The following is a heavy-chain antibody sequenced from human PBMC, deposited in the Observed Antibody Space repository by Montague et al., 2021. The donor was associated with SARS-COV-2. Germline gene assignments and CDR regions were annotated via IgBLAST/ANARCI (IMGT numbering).Heavy chain of an antibody. Sequence: TLSLTCTVSGGSISGGGYYWSWIRQHPGKGLEWIGYIYYSGSTYYNPFLKSRVTISVDTSKNQFSLKLSSVTAADTAVYYCARDRGYFDWLFHSDYYYYGMDVWGQGTTVTVSS. J-gene: IGHJ6*02. CDR1: GGSISGGGYY. CDR2: IYYSGST. CDR3: ARDRGYFDWLFHSDYYYYGMDV. D-gene: IGHD3-9*01. V-gene: IGHV4-31*03.